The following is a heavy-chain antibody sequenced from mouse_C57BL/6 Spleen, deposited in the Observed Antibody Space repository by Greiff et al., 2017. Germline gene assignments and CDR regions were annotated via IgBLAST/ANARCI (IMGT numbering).Heavy chain of an antibody. V-gene: IGHV1-53*01. CDR1: GYTFTSYW. J-gene: IGHJ1*03. Sequence: VQLQQPGPELVKPGASVKLSCKASGYTFTSYWMHWVKQRPGQGLEWIGNINPSNGGTNYNEKFKSKATLTVDKSSSTAYMQLSSLTSEDSAVYYCARGGTGTGYFDVWGTGTTVTVSS. CDR2: INPSNGGT. D-gene: IGHD4-1*01. CDR3: ARGGTGTGYFDV.